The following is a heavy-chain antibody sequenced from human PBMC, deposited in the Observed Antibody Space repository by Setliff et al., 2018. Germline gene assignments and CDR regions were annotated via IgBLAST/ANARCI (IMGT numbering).Heavy chain of an antibody. CDR2: IYHAGST. V-gene: IGHV4-30-2*01. Sequence: SETLSLTCAVSGGPISSGDASWSWVRQPPGKGLEWIGYIYHAGSTYYNPSLESRVTISIDKPNKQLSLKLSSVTAADTAVYYCARGSSSWYALFDYWGQGTLVTVSS. CDR1: GGPISSGDAS. CDR3: ARGSSSWYALFDY. D-gene: IGHD6-13*01. J-gene: IGHJ4*02.